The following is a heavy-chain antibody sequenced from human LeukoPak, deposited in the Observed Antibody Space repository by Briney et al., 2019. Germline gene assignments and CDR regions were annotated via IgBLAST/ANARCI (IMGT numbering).Heavy chain of an antibody. CDR3: ARGSYSSGWLIDY. D-gene: IGHD6-19*01. CDR1: GFTFSSYW. J-gene: IGHJ4*02. V-gene: IGHV3-74*01. Sequence: GGSLRLSCAASGFTFSSYWMYWVRQAPGKGLVWVARINSDGSSTSYADSVKGRLTISRDNAKNTLSLQMNSLRDEDTAVYYCARGSYSSGWLIDYWGQGTLVTVSS. CDR2: INSDGSST.